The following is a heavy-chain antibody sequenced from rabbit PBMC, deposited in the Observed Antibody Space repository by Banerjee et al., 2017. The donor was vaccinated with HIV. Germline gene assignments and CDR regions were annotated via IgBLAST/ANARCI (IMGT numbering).Heavy chain of an antibody. J-gene: IGHJ4*01. CDR2: IYTGDGNT. Sequence: QEQLVESGGGLVKPGASLTLTCTASGFSFSSSYFMCWVRQAPGKGLEWITCIYTGDGNTYYASWAKGRFTISRENTQNTVSLQMTSLAAADTATYFCARDLAGVIGWNFNLWGQGALVTVS. CDR1: GFSFSSSYF. V-gene: IGHV1S45*01. CDR3: ARDLAGVIGWNFNL. D-gene: IGHD4-1*01.